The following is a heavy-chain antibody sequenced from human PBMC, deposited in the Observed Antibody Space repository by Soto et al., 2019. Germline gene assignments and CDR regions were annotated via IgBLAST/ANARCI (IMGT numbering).Heavy chain of an antibody. Sequence: ASVKVSCKASGCTFSSYAISWVRQAPGQGLEWMGGIIPIFGTANYAQKFQGRVTITADESTSTAYMELSSLRSEDTAVYYCARDPLIGYCSGGSCPDPYYYYYGMDVWGQGTTVTVSS. D-gene: IGHD2-15*01. V-gene: IGHV1-69*13. CDR2: IIPIFGTA. CDR3: ARDPLIGYCSGGSCPDPYYYYYGMDV. J-gene: IGHJ6*02. CDR1: GCTFSSYA.